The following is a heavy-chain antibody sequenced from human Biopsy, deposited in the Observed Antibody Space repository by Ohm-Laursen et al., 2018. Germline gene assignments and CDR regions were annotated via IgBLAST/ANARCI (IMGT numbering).Heavy chain of an antibody. V-gene: IGHV4-59*11. CDR3: ARGSNEYGGLYFPH. CDR2: ISHTGYT. CDR1: GGSFTGHY. D-gene: IGHD4-23*01. J-gene: IGHJ1*01. Sequence: TLSLTCIVSGGSFTGHYWTWIRQPPGKGLEWIGHISHTGYTSYKSSLKSRVTISLDTSRKHFSLRLTSLAAADTAVYYCARGSNEYGGLYFPHWGQGTLVTVPS.